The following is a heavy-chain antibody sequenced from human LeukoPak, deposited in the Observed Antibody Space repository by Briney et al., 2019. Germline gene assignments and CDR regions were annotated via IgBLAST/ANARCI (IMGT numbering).Heavy chain of an antibody. V-gene: IGHV3-48*01. CDR3: ARKLESRRDGYKG. CDR2: ISSSSSTI. Sequence: GGSLRLSCAASGFTFSSYSMNWVRQAPGKGLEWVSYISSSSSTIYYADSVKGRFTISRDNAKNSLYLQINSLRAEDTAVYYCARKLESRRDGYKGWGQGTLVTVSS. J-gene: IGHJ4*02. D-gene: IGHD5-24*01. CDR1: GFTFSSYS.